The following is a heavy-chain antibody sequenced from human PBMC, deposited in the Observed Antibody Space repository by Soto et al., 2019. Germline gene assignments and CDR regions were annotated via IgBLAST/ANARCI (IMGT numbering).Heavy chain of an antibody. J-gene: IGHJ4*02. CDR2: INPSGGST. V-gene: IGHV1-46*02. CDR1: GYTFNDYY. Sequence: QVQLVQSGAAVKKPGASVKVSCKASGYTFNDYYLHWVRQAPGQGLEWLGMINPSGGSTSYAQKFQRRLNMTRDTATTTVYMEVSSLKSEDTAVYYCARPPFPGCVNAVCYPLDYWGQGTLVTVSS. D-gene: IGHD2-8*01. CDR3: ARPPFPGCVNAVCYPLDY.